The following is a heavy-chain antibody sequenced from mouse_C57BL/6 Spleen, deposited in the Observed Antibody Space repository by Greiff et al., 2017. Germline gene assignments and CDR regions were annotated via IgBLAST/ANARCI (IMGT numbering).Heavy chain of an antibody. J-gene: IGHJ4*01. CDR2: IYPGNSDS. CDR1: GYTFTSYW. CDR3: TRDYCGSSGAMDY. D-gene: IGHD1-1*01. Sequence: VQLQQSGTVLARPGASVKMSCKTSGYTFTSYWMHWVKQRPGQGLEWIGVIYPGNSDSSSNQKFKGKAKLTAVTSASTAYMELSNLTNEDSAVYYCTRDYCGSSGAMDYWGQGTSVTVSS. V-gene: IGHV1-5*01.